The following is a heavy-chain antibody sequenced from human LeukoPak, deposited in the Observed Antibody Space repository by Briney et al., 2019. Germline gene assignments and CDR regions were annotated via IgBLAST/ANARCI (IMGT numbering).Heavy chain of an antibody. CDR3: ARQGWVSSGWTGYFDY. Sequence: PGGSLRLSCVVSGFTFSTYSMNWVRQAPGKGLEWVANIKQDGSEKYYVDSVKGRFTISRDNAKNSLYLQMNSLRAEDTAVYYCARQGWVSSGWTGYFDYWGQGTLVTVSS. CDR1: GFTFSTYS. D-gene: IGHD6-19*01. V-gene: IGHV3-7*01. CDR2: IKQDGSEK. J-gene: IGHJ4*02.